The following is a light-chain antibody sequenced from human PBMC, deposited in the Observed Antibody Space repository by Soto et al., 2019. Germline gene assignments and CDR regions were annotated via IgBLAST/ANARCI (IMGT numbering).Light chain of an antibody. CDR3: LLSYSGVGGV. V-gene: IGLV7-46*01. J-gene: IGLJ2*01. Sequence: QTVVTQDPSLTVSPGGTVTLTCGSSTGAVTSGHYPYWFQQKPGQAPRTLIYSTTNKHSWTPARFSGSLLGDNAALTLSGAQPEDEADYYCLLSYSGVGGVFGGGTKLTVL. CDR2: STT. CDR1: TGAVTSGHY.